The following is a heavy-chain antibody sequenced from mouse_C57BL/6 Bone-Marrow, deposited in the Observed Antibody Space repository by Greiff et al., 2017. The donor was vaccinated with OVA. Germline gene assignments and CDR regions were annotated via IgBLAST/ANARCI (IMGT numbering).Heavy chain of an antibody. J-gene: IGHJ1*03. CDR3: ARGGYGSIHWYFDV. CDR2: ISSGSSTI. D-gene: IGHD1-1*01. V-gene: IGHV5-17*01. Sequence: EVQLQESGGGLVKPGGSLKLSCAASGFTFSDYGMHWVRQAPEKGLEWVAYISSGSSTIYYADTVKGRFTISRDNAKNTLFLQMTSLRSEDTAMYYCARGGYGSIHWYFDVWGTGTTVTVSS. CDR1: GFTFSDYG.